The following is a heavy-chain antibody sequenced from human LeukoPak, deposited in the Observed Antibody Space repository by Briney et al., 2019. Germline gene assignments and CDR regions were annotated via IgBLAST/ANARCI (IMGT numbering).Heavy chain of an antibody. CDR2: ISSSSSYI. CDR3: ARSSSSWTSNFDY. CDR1: GFTFSSYS. V-gene: IGHV3-21*01. Sequence: GGSLRLSCAASGFTFSSYSMNWVRQAPGKGLEWVSSISSSSSYIYYADSVKGRFTISRDNAKNSLYLQMNSLRAEDTAVYYCARSSSSWTSNFDYWGQGTLVTVSS. J-gene: IGHJ4*02. D-gene: IGHD6-13*01.